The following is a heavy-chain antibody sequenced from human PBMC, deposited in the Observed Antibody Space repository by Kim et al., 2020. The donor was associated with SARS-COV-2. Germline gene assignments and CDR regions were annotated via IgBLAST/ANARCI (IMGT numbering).Heavy chain of an antibody. CDR2: INTDTDNT. D-gene: IGHD6-6*01. V-gene: IGHV1-18*01. Sequence: ASVKVSCKTSGYTFTSYGISWVRQAPGQGLEWMGWINTDTDNTKYAQSFQGRISVTTVTSTTTAYMELRSLRPDDTAVYFCARNGKRIAGMRYFSYQKAMDVGRPGTAVIVSS. CDR3: ARNGKRIAGMRYFSYQKAMDV. CDR1: GYTFTSYG. J-gene: IGHJ6*02.